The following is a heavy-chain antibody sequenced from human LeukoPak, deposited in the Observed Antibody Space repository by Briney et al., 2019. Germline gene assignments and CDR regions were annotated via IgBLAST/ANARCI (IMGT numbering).Heavy chain of an antibody. Sequence: GGSLRLSCETSGFTAGFTFSTSYMTWVRQAPGMGLEWVAEIGPDGSGPVYVDSVKGRFTISRDNAKDSLYLQMNSLRVEETAVYYCARDFSWRQFDYWGLGTLVTVSS. V-gene: IGHV3-7*01. CDR3: ARDFSWRQFDY. CDR1: GFTAGFTFSTSY. J-gene: IGHJ4*02. CDR2: IGPDGSGP.